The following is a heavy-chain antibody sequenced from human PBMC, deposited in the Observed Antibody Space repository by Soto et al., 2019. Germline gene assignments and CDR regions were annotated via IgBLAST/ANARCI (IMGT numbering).Heavy chain of an antibody. CDR3: AREPRGYSYGYVFDY. J-gene: IGHJ4*02. Sequence: GGSLRLSCVASGFNFRSYSLNWVRQAPGKGLEWVSYISSSSGTIYYADSVKGRFTISRDNAKNSLYLQMNSLRDEDTAVYYCAREPRGYSYGYVFDYWGQGTLVTVSS. CDR2: ISSSSGTI. D-gene: IGHD5-18*01. CDR1: GFNFRSYS. V-gene: IGHV3-48*02.